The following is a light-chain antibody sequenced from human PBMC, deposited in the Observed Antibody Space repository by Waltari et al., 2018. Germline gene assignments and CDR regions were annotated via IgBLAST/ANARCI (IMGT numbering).Light chain of an antibody. CDR2: GAS. Sequence: EVVMTQFPATLSVSLGGRAALSCRASQSVGSNLAWYQHTPGQAPRLLIHGASTRATGIPDRFSGSGSGTDFTLTINSLQSEDFAIYYCQQYNHWPPYTFGQGTKLEI. CDR1: QSVGSN. V-gene: IGKV3-15*01. CDR3: QQYNHWPPYT. J-gene: IGKJ2*01.